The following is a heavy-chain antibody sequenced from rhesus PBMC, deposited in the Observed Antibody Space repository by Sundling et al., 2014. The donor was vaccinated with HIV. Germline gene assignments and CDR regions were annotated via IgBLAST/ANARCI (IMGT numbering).Heavy chain of an antibody. CDR3: ARDRNRGWSRYYAFDS. CDR1: GVSISDNYY. Sequence: QVQLQESGPGLVKPSETLSLTCVVSGVSISDNYYWNWIRQPPGKGLEWIGNMYGSSGTSWYSPSLKSRVTISKDTSKNQFSLKVNSVTAADTAVYYCARDRNRGWSRYYAFDSWGQGVVVTVSS. D-gene: IGHD6-31*01. J-gene: IGHJ6*01. CDR2: MYGSSGTS. V-gene: IGHV4S9*01.